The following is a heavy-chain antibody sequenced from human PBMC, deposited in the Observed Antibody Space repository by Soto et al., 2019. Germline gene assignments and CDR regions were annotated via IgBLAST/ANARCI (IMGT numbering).Heavy chain of an antibody. Sequence: SETLSLTCTVSGGSVSSGSYYWSWIRQPPGKGLEWIGYIYYSGSTNYNPSLKSRVTISVDTSKNQFSLKLSSVTAADTAVYYCASYHGSNWFDPWGQGTLVTVSS. CDR1: GGSVSSGSYY. J-gene: IGHJ5*02. CDR3: ASYHGSNWFDP. D-gene: IGHD1-1*01. CDR2: IYYSGST. V-gene: IGHV4-61*01.